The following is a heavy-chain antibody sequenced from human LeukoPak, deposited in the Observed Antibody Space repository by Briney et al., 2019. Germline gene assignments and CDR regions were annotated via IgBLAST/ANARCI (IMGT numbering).Heavy chain of an antibody. CDR1: GGSFSGYY. V-gene: IGHV4-34*01. CDR3: ARAGDYYDLSY. CDR2: INHSGST. D-gene: IGHD3-22*01. J-gene: IGHJ4*02. Sequence: PSETLSLTCAVYGGSFSGYYWSWIRQPPGKGLELIGEINHSGSTNYNPSLKSRVTISVDTSKNQFSLKLSSVTAADTAVYYCARAGDYYDLSYWGQGTLVTVSS.